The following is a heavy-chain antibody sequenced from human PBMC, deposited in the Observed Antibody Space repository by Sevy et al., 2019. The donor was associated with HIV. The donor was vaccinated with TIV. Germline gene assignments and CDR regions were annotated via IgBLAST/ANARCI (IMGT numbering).Heavy chain of an antibody. J-gene: IGHJ3*02. CDR2: FYHIGST. V-gene: IGHV4-38-2*01. CDR1: GYSISSGYY. Sequence: SKTLSLTCAVSGYSISSGYYWGWIRQPPGKGLEWIGSFYHIGSTYYNPSLKSRVTISVDTSKNQFSLKLSSVTAADTAVYYCASGIVGAFDAFDIWGQGTMVTVSS. CDR3: ASGIVGAFDAFDI. D-gene: IGHD1-26*01.